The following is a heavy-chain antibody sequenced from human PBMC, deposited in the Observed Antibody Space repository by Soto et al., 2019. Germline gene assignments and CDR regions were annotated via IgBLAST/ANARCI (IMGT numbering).Heavy chain of an antibody. CDR3: AKQRNGYNWCAFAI. D-gene: IGHD5-12*01. CDR2: IIIRVVST. CDR1: GFTPSSYA. J-gene: IGHJ3*02. Sequence: EVTLLESGGGLVQPGGSLRLSCAASGFTPSSYARSWVRQAPGKGLEWVSTIIIRVVSTYYADSVKGRFTVSRDNSKNTRYLQVNSLRAEETAVYYCAKQRNGYNWCAFAIWGQGTMVTVSS. V-gene: IGHV3-23*01.